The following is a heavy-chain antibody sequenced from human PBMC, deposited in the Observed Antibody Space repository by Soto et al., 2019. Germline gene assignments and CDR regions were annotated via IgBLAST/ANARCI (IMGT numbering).Heavy chain of an antibody. Sequence: QLQLVESGGGVVQPGRSLRLSCAASGFTFSTYIMHWVRQSPGKGLEWVAVLSYDGGFHYYADSVRGRFTISRDNSNDTLYLQMNSLRVDDTALYYCAGERDAFDIWGQGTTVTVSS. V-gene: IGHV3-30-3*01. J-gene: IGHJ3*02. CDR2: LSYDGGFH. CDR1: GFTFSTYI. CDR3: AGERDAFDI.